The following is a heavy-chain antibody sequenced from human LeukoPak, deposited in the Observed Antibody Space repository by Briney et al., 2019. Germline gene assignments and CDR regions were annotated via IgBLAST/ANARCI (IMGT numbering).Heavy chain of an antibody. J-gene: IGHJ5*02. CDR2: IDYSGRT. V-gene: IGHV4-31*03. D-gene: IGHD3-3*01. CDR3: ARGKGVVIISNWFDP. CDR1: LGSLISGSYY. Sequence: SEALSVTCIVPLGSLISGSYYCGWIRQQRGEGLECIGYIDYSGRTYYHPSLKSRVTISVDTSKNQFSLKLSSVTAADTAVYYCARGKGVVIISNWFDPWGQGTLVTVSS.